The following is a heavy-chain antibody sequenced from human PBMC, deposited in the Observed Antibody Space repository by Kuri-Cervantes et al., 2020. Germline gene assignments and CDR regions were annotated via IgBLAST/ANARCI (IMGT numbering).Heavy chain of an antibody. CDR1: GFTFSSYW. V-gene: IGHV3-7*01. Sequence: GESLKISCAASGFTFSSYWMSWVRQAPGKGLEWVANIKQDGSEKYYVDSVKGRFTISRDNAKNSLYLQMNSLRAEDTAVYYFARAVRSYYYDSSGYGYWGQGTLVTVSS. CDR3: ARAVRSYYYDSSGYGY. J-gene: IGHJ4*02. D-gene: IGHD3-22*01. CDR2: IKQDGSEK.